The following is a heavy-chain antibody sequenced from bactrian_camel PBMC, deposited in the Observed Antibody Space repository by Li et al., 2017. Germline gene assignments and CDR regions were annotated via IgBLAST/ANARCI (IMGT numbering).Heavy chain of an antibody. V-gene: IGHV3-2*01. CDR2: MSGGSWQT. J-gene: IGHJ4*01. CDR1: GFTLSDYG. D-gene: IGHD4*01. Sequence: HVQLVESGGGLVQPGGSLRLSCAASGFTLSDYGIDWVRQAPGKGPEWVSSMSGGSWQTFYADSVQGRFTISQDSAMNTVYLEMDSLSPGDTAVYYCASSPPYIARSICTSARFSPKFGGQGTQVT. CDR3: ASSPPYIARSICTSARFSPKF.